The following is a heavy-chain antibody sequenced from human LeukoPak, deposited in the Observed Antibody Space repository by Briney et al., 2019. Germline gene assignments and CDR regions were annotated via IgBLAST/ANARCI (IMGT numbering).Heavy chain of an antibody. CDR2: IKQVGREK. Sequence: GGSLRLSCAASGFTFSSFWMSWVRQAPGKGLEWVANIKQVGREKYYVDSVKGRFTISRDNAKNSLYLQMNSLRAEDTAVYYCAREAPLYDFWSGYKAFDYWGQGTLVTVSS. J-gene: IGHJ4*02. CDR1: GFTFSSFW. V-gene: IGHV3-7*01. D-gene: IGHD3-3*01. CDR3: AREAPLYDFWSGYKAFDY.